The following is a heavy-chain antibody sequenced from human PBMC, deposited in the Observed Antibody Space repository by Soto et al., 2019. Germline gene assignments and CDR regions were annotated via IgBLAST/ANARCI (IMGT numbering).Heavy chain of an antibody. J-gene: IGHJ3*01. Sequence: QVQLQESGPGLVEPSQTLSLTCTVSGGSISSAGYYWSWIRQRPGKGLAWIGDIYFSGVTYYNPSLASRVTISVDTSKNQFSLRLSSVTAADTAVYYCARDPWRTPPEAAFDVWGQGTKVTVSS. V-gene: IGHV4-31*03. CDR3: ARDPWRTPPEAAFDV. D-gene: IGHD1-1*01. CDR2: IYFSGVT. CDR1: GGSISSAGYY.